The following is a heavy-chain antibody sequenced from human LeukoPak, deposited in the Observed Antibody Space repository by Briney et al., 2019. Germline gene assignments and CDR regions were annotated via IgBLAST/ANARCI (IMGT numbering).Heavy chain of an antibody. V-gene: IGHV3-11*04. Sequence: GGPRGLSCAASGFTSIDYYMSWIRQAPGKGREWVSYISSSGSTIYYADSVKGRFTISRDNAKNSLYLQMNSLRAEDTAVYYCARDSGSYWVRYDAFDIWGQGTMVTVSS. CDR2: ISSSGSTI. J-gene: IGHJ3*02. CDR3: ARDSGSYWVRYDAFDI. D-gene: IGHD1-26*01. CDR1: GFTSIDYY.